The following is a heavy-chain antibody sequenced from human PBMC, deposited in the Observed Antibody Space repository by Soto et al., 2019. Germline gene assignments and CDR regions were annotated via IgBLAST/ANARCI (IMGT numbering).Heavy chain of an antibody. CDR2: IWDDGSKK. CDR1: GLNFRGYG. J-gene: IGHJ4*02. D-gene: IGHD3-16*01. CDR3: VTEGDNTGARSLGYFNY. V-gene: IGHV3-33*01. Sequence: QVQLVESGGGVVQPGTSLRLSCAASGLNFRGYGFHWVRQAPGKGLDWVAVIWDDGSKKFYADSVKGRFTFSRDDSRNTLFLQINSLSDEDTELNYCVTEGDNTGARSLGYFNYWGQGTLVTLSS.